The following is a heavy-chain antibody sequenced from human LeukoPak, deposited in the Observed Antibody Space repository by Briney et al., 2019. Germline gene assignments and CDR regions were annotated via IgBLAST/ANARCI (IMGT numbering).Heavy chain of an antibody. CDR3: ARVGDHYHWYLDV. V-gene: IGHV3-53*01. D-gene: IGHD3-10*01. CDR2: LYSGGST. CDR1: GFSVSTNY. Sequence: GGSLRLSCEGSGFSVSTNYMNWVRQAPGKGLEWVSILYSGGSTYYADSVKGRFTVSRDSSKNTLYLHMNSLRAEDTAVYYCARVGDHYHWYLDVWGRGTLLTASS. J-gene: IGHJ2*01.